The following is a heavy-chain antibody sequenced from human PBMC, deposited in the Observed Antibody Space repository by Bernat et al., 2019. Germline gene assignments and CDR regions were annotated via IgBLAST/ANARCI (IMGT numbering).Heavy chain of an antibody. CDR2: INHSGST. Sequence: QVQLQQWGAGLLKPSETLSLTCAVYGGSFSGYYWSWIRQPPGKGLEWIGEINHSGSTNYNPSLKSRVTISVDTSTNQFSLKLSSVTAADTAVYYCARSGCSSTSCYNDAFDIWGQGTMVTVSS. J-gene: IGHJ3*02. CDR1: GGSFSGYY. CDR3: ARSGCSSTSCYNDAFDI. V-gene: IGHV4-34*01. D-gene: IGHD2-2*01.